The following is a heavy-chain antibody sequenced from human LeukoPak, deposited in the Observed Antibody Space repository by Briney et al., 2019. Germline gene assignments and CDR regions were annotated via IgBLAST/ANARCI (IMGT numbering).Heavy chain of an antibody. J-gene: IGHJ6*03. CDR3: ARHRRSVTVTFARYYYMDV. V-gene: IGHV4-39*01. Sequence: SETLSLTCTVSGGSIFSSNSYWGWIRQPPGRGLEWIGSIYYSGNTYYNASLKSRVTISVDTSKNQFSLKLSSVTAADTAVYYCARHRRSVTVTFARYYYMDVWGKGTTVTISS. CDR2: IYYSGNT. D-gene: IGHD4-17*01. CDR1: GGSIFSSNSY.